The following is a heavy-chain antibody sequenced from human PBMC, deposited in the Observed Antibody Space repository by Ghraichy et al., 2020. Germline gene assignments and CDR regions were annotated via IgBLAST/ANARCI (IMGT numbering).Heavy chain of an antibody. CDR3: AREVYYDFWSGYYKDY. Sequence: SETLSLTCAVYGGSFSGYYWSWIRQPPGKGLEWIGEINHSGSTNYNPSLKSRVTISVDTSKNQFSLKLSSVTAADTAVYYCAREVYYDFWSGYYKDYWGQGTLVTVSS. CDR1: GGSFSGYY. D-gene: IGHD3-3*01. J-gene: IGHJ4*02. CDR2: INHSGST. V-gene: IGHV4-34*01.